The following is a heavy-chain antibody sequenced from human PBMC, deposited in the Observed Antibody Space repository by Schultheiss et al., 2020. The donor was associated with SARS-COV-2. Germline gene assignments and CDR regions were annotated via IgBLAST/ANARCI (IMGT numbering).Heavy chain of an antibody. J-gene: IGHJ4*02. Sequence: GGSLRLSCVASGFTYNSYTMHWVRQAPGKGLEWVSAISGTGGSTYYADSVKGRFTISRDNSKNTLYLQMNSLRAEDTAVYYCAKDLPVVATIRGAFDYWGLGTLVTVSS. CDR3: AKDLPVVATIRGAFDY. CDR1: GFTYNSYT. V-gene: IGHV3-23*01. CDR2: ISGTGGST. D-gene: IGHD5-12*01.